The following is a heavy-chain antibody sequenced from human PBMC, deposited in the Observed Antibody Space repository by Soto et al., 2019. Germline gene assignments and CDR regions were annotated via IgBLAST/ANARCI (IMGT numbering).Heavy chain of an antibody. J-gene: IGHJ4*02. CDR2: INHSGST. CDR1: GWSFSGYY. V-gene: IGHV4-34*01. CDR3: AREILLYGSGSYYLDY. Sequence: XETLSLTCAVYGWSFSGYYWSWIRQPPGKGLEWIGEINHSGSTNYNPSLKSRVTISVDTSKNQFSLKLSSVTAADTAVYYCAREILLYGSGSYYLDYWGQGTLVTVSS. D-gene: IGHD3-10*01.